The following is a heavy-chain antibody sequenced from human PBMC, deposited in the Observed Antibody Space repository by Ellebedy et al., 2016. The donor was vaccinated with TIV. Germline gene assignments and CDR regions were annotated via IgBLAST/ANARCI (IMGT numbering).Heavy chain of an antibody. D-gene: IGHD6-13*01. J-gene: IGHJ6*02. CDR1: GGPISSSTSY. Sequence: MPSETLSLTCTVSGGPISSSTSYRGWIRQPPGKGLEWIGSIHFSGSTYYNPSLKSRVTISVVTSTNQFSLKLSSVTAADTAVYYCATARRDPYYSGMDVWGQGTTVTVSS. V-gene: IGHV4-39*01. CDR3: ATARRDPYYSGMDV. CDR2: IHFSGST.